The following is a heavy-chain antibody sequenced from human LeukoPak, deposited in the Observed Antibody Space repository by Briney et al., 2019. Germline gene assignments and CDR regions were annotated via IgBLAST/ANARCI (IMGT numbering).Heavy chain of an antibody. Sequence: GGSLTLSCAASGFTFSDYYMAWIRQAPGKGLEWVSYISSSSRYTNYADSMKGRFTISRDNAKNSLYLQMNSLRAEDTAVYFCVRSADSYGTRGDYWGQGTLVTVSS. D-gene: IGHD5-18*01. CDR3: VRSADSYGTRGDY. V-gene: IGHV3-11*03. CDR1: GFTFSDYY. J-gene: IGHJ4*02. CDR2: ISSSSRYT.